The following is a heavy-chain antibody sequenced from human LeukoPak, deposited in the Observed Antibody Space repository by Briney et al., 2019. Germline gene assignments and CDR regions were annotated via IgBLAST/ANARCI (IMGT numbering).Heavy chain of an antibody. CDR1: GYTFTSYG. Sequence: GASVKVSCKASGYTFTSYGISWVRQAPGQGLEWMGRINPNSGGTNYAQKFQGRVTMTRDTSISTAYMELSRLRSDDTAVYYCARDDGLVAAGGDYWGQGTLVTVSS. D-gene: IGHD1-26*01. CDR2: INPNSGGT. V-gene: IGHV1-2*02. CDR3: ARDDGLVAAGGDY. J-gene: IGHJ4*02.